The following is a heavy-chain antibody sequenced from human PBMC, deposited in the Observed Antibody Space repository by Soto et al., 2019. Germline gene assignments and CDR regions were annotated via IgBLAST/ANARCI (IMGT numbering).Heavy chain of an antibody. Sequence: GGSLRLSCAASGVTFNNSGVTGVCQAPGKGLEWVSVVSGSGDTTYYADSVRGRFTVSRDNSKNTLYLEMSSLRAADTAVYYCGKASSTLAWYLVGIDFWGHGIMVTVPS. CDR3: GKASSTLAWYLVGIDF. V-gene: IGHV3-23*01. D-gene: IGHD2-15*01. J-gene: IGHJ4*01. CDR2: VSGSGDTT. CDR1: GVTFNNSG.